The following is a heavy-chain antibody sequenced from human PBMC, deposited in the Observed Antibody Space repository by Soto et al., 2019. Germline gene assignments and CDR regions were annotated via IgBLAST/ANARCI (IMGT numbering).Heavy chain of an antibody. D-gene: IGHD2-2*01. V-gene: IGHV3-23*01. CDR1: GFTFDSYA. J-gene: IGHJ4*02. CDR3: VTILKTSISPVGYFDY. CDR2: ITGSGGST. Sequence: EVQLLESGGGLVQPGGSLRLSCAASGFTFDSYAMTWVRQSPGKGPEWVSSITGSGGSTYYVDSVKGRLTISRDNSKNTRYLQMNRLRVEDTAVYYCVTILKTSISPVGYFDYWGQLTLVTVSS.